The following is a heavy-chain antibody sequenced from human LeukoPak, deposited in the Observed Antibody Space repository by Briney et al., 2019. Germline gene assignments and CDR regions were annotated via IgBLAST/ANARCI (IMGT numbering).Heavy chain of an antibody. CDR2: ISGGGGST. CDR3: AKEYCGGDCYRWLDY. CDR1: GFTFSSYA. D-gene: IGHD2-21*02. Sequence: QPGGSLRLSCAASGFTFSSYAMSWVRQAPGKGLEWVSAISGGGGSTYYADSVKGRFTISRDNSKNTLYLRMNSLRAEDTAVYYCAKEYCGGDCYRWLDYWGQGTLVTVSS. J-gene: IGHJ4*02. V-gene: IGHV3-23*01.